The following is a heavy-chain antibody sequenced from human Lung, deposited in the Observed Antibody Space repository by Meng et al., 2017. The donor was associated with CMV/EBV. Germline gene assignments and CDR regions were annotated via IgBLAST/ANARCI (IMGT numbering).Heavy chain of an antibody. D-gene: IGHD3-10*01. V-gene: IGHV4-4*03. CDR2: IPHRGSS. CDR3: LRRSGGSV. Sequence: SRPSLVTPRVSPSPLVPASGDSTTNHKWRPSVRRPPGKGLEWIGEIPHRGSSAYNPSLRSRVSMSIDKSKNQFSLKLTSVTAADTAVYHCLRRSGGSVWGQGTLVTVSS. CDR1: GDSTTNHKW. J-gene: IGHJ1*01.